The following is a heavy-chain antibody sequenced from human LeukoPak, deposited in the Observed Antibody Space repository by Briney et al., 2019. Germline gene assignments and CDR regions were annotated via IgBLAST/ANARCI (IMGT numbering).Heavy chain of an antibody. J-gene: IGHJ4*02. CDR2: ISYDGINQ. CDR1: GFTFSSYA. CDR3: TLTTFGVVYYFDY. Sequence: GGSLRPSCATSGFTFSSYAVHWVRQAPGKGLEWVALISYDGINQYYADSVKGRFIISRDNSKNTLYLQLNSLRLEDTAVYYCTLTTFGVVYYFDYWGQGTLVTVSS. D-gene: IGHD1/OR15-1a*01. V-gene: IGHV3-30*04.